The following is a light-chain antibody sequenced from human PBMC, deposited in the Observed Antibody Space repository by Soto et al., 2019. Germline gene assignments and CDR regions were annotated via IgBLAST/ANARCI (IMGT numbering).Light chain of an antibody. CDR2: GAS. Sequence: EIVLTQSPGILSLSPGERASLSCRASQKISITALAWYQQKPGQAPRLLIYGASSRTTGIPDRFSGSGSGTDFTLTISRLEPEDFAMYYCQQCGGSPTFGQGTKVDI. CDR3: QQCGGSPT. J-gene: IGKJ1*01. V-gene: IGKV3-20*01. CDR1: QKISITA.